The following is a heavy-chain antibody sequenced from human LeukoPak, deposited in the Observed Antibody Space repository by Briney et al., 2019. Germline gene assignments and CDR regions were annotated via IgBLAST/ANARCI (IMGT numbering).Heavy chain of an antibody. Sequence: SETLSLTCTVSGGSISSGDYYWSWIRQPPGKGLEWIGYIYYSGGTYYNPSLKSRVTISVDTSKNQFSLKLSSVTAADTAVYYCARTCGGDCSNFDYWGQGTLVTVSS. CDR2: IYYSGGT. V-gene: IGHV4-30-4*01. J-gene: IGHJ4*02. CDR1: GGSISSGDYY. D-gene: IGHD2-21*02. CDR3: ARTCGGDCSNFDY.